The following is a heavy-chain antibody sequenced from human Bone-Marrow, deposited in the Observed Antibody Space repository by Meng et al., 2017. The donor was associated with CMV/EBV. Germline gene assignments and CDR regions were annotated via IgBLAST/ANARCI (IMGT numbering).Heavy chain of an antibody. J-gene: IGHJ4*02. V-gene: IGHV1-69*05. D-gene: IGHD4-23*01. CDR3: ARHFAGNRLGY. CDR2: LIPILGTA. CDR1: GGTFTSYA. Sequence: SVKVSCKASGGTFTSYAISWMRQAPGQGLEWMGGLIPILGTANYAQKFRGRVTITTDESTNTAYMEQSSLRSEDTAVYYCARHFAGNRLGYWGQGTLVTVSS.